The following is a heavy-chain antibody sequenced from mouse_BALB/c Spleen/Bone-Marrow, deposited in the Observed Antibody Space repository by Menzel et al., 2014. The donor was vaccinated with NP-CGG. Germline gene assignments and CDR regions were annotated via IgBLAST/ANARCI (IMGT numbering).Heavy chain of an antibody. CDR1: GYTFXSYY. V-gene: IGHV1S81*02. Sequence: QVQLQQPGAELVKPGASVKLSCKASGYTFXSYYMYWVKQRPGQGLEWIGEINPSNGGTNFNEKFKSRATLTVDKFSSTAYMQLSSLTSEDSAVYYCTRLPHWGQGTSVTVSS. CDR2: INPSNGGT. J-gene: IGHJ4*01. D-gene: IGHD5-1*01. CDR3: TRLPH.